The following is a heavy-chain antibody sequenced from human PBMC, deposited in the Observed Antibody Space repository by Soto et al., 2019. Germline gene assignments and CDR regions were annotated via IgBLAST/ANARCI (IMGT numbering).Heavy chain of an antibody. CDR3: AKDHLSGWYKYYFDY. CDR1: GFTFSTYG. J-gene: IGHJ4*02. V-gene: IGHV3-30*18. Sequence: GSLRLSCAASGFTFSTYGMHWVRQAPGKGLEWVAVISYDGSKKYYADSVKGRFTISRDNSKNTLYLQMNSLSTDDTAVYYCAKDHLSGWYKYYFDYWGQGTLVTVSS. CDR2: ISYDGSKK. D-gene: IGHD6-19*01.